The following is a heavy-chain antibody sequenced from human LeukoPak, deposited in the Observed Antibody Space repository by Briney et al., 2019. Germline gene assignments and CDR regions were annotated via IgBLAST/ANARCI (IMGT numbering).Heavy chain of an antibody. CDR3: ASSLLYGGNSFDY. J-gene: IGHJ4*02. D-gene: IGHD4-23*01. CDR1: GYTFTYFG. CDR2: INPNSGST. V-gene: IGHV1-46*01. Sequence: ASVKVSCKTSGYTFTYFGITWVRQAPEQGLEWMGIINPNSGSTSYAQKFQGRVTMTRDTSTSTVYMELSSLRSEDTAVYYCASSLLYGGNSFDYWGQGTLVTVSS.